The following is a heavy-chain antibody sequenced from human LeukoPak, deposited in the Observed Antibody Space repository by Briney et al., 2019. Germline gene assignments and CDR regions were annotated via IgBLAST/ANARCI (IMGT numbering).Heavy chain of an antibody. CDR2: IYYSGST. J-gene: IGHJ6*02. CDR1: GVSISSYY. CDR3: ARDPYDFWSGHYGMDV. D-gene: IGHD3-3*01. V-gene: IGHV4-59*01. Sequence: QPSETLSLTCTVSGVSISSYYWSWIRQPPGKGLEWIGYIYYSGSTNYNPSLKSRVTISVDTSKNQFSLKLSSVTAADTAVYYCARDPYDFWSGHYGMDVWGQGTTVTVSS.